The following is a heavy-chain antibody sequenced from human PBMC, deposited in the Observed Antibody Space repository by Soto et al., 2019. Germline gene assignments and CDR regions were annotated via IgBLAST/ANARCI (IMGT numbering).Heavy chain of an antibody. J-gene: IGHJ4*02. CDR3: ARAYGDARYYFDY. D-gene: IGHD4-17*01. CDR1: GFTFSSYA. CDR2: ISYDGSNK. V-gene: IGHV3-30-3*01. Sequence: GGSLRLSCAASGFTFSSYAMHWVRQAPGKGLEWVAVISYDGSNKYYADSVKGRFTISRDNSKNTLYLQMNSLRAEDTAVYYCARAYGDARYYFDYWGQGTLVTVSS.